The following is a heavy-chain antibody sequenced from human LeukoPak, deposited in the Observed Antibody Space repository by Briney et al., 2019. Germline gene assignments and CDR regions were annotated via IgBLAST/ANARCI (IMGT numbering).Heavy chain of an antibody. Sequence: GVSLRLFCASSGFTLSIYWMSCARHARGKGREGVANIKQDGSEIYYVDPVKDRFTISRDNTKNSLYLQMNSLRAEDTAVYYCVRYRGRTDGALDFWGQGTMVSVSS. CDR3: VRYRGRTDGALDF. CDR1: GFTLSIYW. CDR2: IKQDGSEI. J-gene: IGHJ3*01. D-gene: IGHD3-10*01. V-gene: IGHV3-7*01.